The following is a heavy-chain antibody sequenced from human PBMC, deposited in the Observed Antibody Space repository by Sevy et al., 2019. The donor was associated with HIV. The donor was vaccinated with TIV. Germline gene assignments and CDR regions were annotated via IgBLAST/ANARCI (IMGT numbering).Heavy chain of an antibody. CDR2: ISYDGSNK. Sequence: GGSLRLSCAASGFTFSSYAMHWVRQAPGKGLEWVAVISYDGSNKYYADSVKGRFTISRDNSKNTLYLQMNSLRAEDTAVYYCARDTGYSRRMSRIIDYWGQGTLVTVSS. CDR3: ARDTGYSRRMSRIIDY. V-gene: IGHV3-30-3*01. CDR1: GFTFSSYA. J-gene: IGHJ4*02. D-gene: IGHD6-13*01.